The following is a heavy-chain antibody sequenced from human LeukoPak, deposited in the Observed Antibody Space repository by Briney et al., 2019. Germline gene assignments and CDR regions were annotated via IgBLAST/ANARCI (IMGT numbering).Heavy chain of an antibody. CDR3: ARTGYGRDGYNLF. D-gene: IGHD5-24*01. CDR1: GGTFSSYA. V-gene: IGHV1-2*06. Sequence: GASVKVSCKASGGTFSSYAISWVRQAPGQGLEWMGRINPNSGGTNYAQKFQGRVTMTRDTSISTAYMELSRLRSDDTAVYYCARTGYGRDGYNLFWGQGTLVTVSS. CDR2: INPNSGGT. J-gene: IGHJ4*02.